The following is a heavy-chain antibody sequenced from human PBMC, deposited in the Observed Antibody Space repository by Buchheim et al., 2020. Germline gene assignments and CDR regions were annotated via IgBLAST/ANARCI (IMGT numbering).Heavy chain of an antibody. V-gene: IGHV3-30*18. CDR3: AKYAHYDFWSGYFYYYYGMDV. CDR1: GFPFSIYT. J-gene: IGHJ6*02. D-gene: IGHD3-3*01. CDR2: ISYDGSNK. Sequence: VQVVESGGGVVQPGRSLRLSCGASGFPFSIYTMHWVRQAPGKGLEWVAVISYDGSNKYYADSVKGRFTISRDNSKNTLYLQMNSLRAEDTAVYYCAKYAHYDFWSGYFYYYYGMDVWGQGTT.